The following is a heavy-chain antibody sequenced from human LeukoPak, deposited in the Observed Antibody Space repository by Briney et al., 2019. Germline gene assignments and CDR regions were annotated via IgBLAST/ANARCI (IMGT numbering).Heavy chain of an antibody. CDR2: IIPIFGTA. V-gene: IGHV1-69*13. Sequence: SVKVSCKASGGTFSSYAISWARQAPGQGLEWMGGIIPIFGTANYAQKFQGRVTITADESTSTAYMELSSLRSEDTAVYYCARGGGYSYGLDPNFDYWGQGTLVTVSS. CDR3: ARGGGYSYGLDPNFDY. J-gene: IGHJ4*02. CDR1: GGTFSSYA. D-gene: IGHD5-18*01.